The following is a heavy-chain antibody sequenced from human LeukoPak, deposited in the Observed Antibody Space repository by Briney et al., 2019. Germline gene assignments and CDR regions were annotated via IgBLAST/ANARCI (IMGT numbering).Heavy chain of an antibody. CDR2: ISGSGGST. Sequence: GGSLRLSCAASGFTFSSYAMSWVRQAPGKGLEWVSAISGSGGSTYYADSVKGRFTISRDNSKNTLYLQMNSLRAEDTAVYYCAMFSGGRKSLDDYWGQGTLVTVSS. CDR3: AMFSGGRKSLDDY. J-gene: IGHJ4*02. D-gene: IGHD3-16*02. CDR1: GFTFSSYA. V-gene: IGHV3-23*01.